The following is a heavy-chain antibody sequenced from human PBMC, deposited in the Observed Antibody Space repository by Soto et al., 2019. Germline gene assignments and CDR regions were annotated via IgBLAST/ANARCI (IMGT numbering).Heavy chain of an antibody. V-gene: IGHV3-23*01. CDR2: FDNSDGRT. J-gene: IGHJ4*02. CDR1: GFAFRRYA. D-gene: IGHD5-18*01. CDR3: AKVADTRRDMNFDS. Sequence: AGWSLTLSGTAFGFAFRRYAMNLVRQAPGKGLEWVSTFDNSDGRTYYTDSVKGRFTISRDNSRNTLFLQMDSLSPEDTAVYYCAKVADTRRDMNFDSWGRGTLVTVSS.